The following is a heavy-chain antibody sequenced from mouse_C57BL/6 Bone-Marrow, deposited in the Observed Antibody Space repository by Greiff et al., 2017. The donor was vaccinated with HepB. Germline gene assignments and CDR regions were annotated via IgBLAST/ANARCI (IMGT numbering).Heavy chain of an antibody. D-gene: IGHD3-2*02. CDR3: TTTAQDYAIDY. V-gene: IGHV14-4*01. CDR1: GFNIKDYY. Sequence: EVQLQQSGAELVRPGASVKLSCTASGFNIKDYYMHWVKQRPEQGLEWIGWIDPENGDTEYASKFQGTATITADTSSNTAYLKLSSLTSEDAAVYYCTTTAQDYAIDYWGQGTAVTVSS. CDR2: IDPENGDT. J-gene: IGHJ4*01.